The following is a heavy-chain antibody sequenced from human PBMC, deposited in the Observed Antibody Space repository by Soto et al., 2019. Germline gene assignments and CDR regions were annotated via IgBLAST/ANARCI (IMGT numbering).Heavy chain of an antibody. CDR1: GYTFTSYS. CDR2: IHPYSGRT. V-gene: IGHV1-18*01. CDR3: ARRYGDISSAAGFGY. Sequence: ASVKVSCKASGYTFTSYSISWVRQAPGLGLEWMTWIHPYSGRTNSAQKFQGRVTMTTDTSTSTVYMELRRLRSDDTAVYYCARRYGDISSAAGFGYWGQGTLVTVSS. D-gene: IGHD4-17*01. J-gene: IGHJ4*02.